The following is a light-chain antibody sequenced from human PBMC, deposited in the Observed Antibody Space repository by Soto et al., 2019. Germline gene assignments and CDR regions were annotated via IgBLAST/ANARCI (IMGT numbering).Light chain of an antibody. V-gene: IGKV3-11*01. J-gene: IGKJ5*01. Sequence: EIVLTQSPATLSLSPGERATLSCRASQSVSSYLAWYQQKPGQAPRLLIYDASNRATGIPARFSGSGSGTDFTLTLSSLEPEDFAVYYCQQRSNWPRSITFGQGTRLELK. CDR2: DAS. CDR1: QSVSSY. CDR3: QQRSNWPRSIT.